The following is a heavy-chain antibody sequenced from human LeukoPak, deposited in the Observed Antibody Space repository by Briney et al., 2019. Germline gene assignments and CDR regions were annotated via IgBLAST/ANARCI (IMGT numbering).Heavy chain of an antibody. J-gene: IGHJ4*02. CDR2: ISGSGGST. D-gene: IGHD3-3*01. Sequence: GGSLRLSCAASGFTFSSYAMSWVRQAPGKGLEWVSAISGSGGSTYYADSVKGRFTISRDNSKNTLYLQMNSLRAEDTAVYYCAIHPPRITIFGVVTHFDYWGQGTLVTVSS. CDR1: GFTFSSYA. CDR3: AIHPPRITIFGVVTHFDY. V-gene: IGHV3-23*01.